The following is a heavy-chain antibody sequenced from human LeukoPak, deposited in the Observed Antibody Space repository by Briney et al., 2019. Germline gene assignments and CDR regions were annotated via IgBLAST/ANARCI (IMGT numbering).Heavy chain of an antibody. V-gene: IGHV1-18*01. CDR1: DYTFTNYG. D-gene: IGHD4-17*01. Sequence: ASVKVSCKASDYTFTNYGVSWVRQAPGQGLEWMGWISAYNGKTYYAQKFQGRVTMTEDTSTDTAYMELSSLRSEDTAVYYCYGEIGYYYYGMDVWGQGTTVTVSS. CDR3: YGEIGYYYYGMDV. J-gene: IGHJ6*02. CDR2: ISAYNGKT.